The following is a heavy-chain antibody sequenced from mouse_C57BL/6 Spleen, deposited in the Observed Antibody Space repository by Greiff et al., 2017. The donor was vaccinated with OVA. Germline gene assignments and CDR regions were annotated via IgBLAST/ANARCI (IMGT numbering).Heavy chain of an antibody. V-gene: IGHV2-5*01. CDR1: GFSLTSYG. CDR2: IWRGGST. J-gene: IGHJ2*01. Sequence: VQLVESGPGLVQPSQSLSITCTVSGFSLTSYGVHWVRQSPGKGLEWLGVIWRGGSTDYNAAFMSRLSITKDNSKSQVFFKMNSLQADDTAIYYCAKNHYGSSPVYFDYWGQGTTLTVSS. D-gene: IGHD1-1*01. CDR3: AKNHYGSSPVYFDY.